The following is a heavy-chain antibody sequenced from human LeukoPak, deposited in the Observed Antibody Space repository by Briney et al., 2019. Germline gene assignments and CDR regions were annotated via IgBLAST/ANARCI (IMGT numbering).Heavy chain of an antibody. V-gene: IGHV3-48*03. J-gene: IGHJ4*02. CDR3: ARGLEMATKNY. Sequence: PGGSLRLSCAASGFTFSSYEMNWVRQAPGKGLEWVSYISSSGSTIYYADSVKGRFTISRDNAKNSLYLQMNSLRAEDTAVYYCARGLEMATKNYWGQGTLVTVSS. CDR2: ISSSGSTI. CDR1: GFTFSSYE. D-gene: IGHD5-24*01.